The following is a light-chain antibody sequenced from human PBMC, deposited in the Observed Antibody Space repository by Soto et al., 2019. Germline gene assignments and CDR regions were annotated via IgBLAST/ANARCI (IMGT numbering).Light chain of an antibody. J-gene: IGKJ2*01. CDR3: QQRNLYPPFT. Sequence: DIPLTQSPSFLSASVGDRVTITCRASQGIRSSLAWYQQRPGKAPKLLIYAASILQSGVPSRFSGSGSGTEFTLTISSLQPEDCATYYCQQRNLYPPFTVGQGTKLETK. CDR2: AAS. V-gene: IGKV1-9*01. CDR1: QGIRSS.